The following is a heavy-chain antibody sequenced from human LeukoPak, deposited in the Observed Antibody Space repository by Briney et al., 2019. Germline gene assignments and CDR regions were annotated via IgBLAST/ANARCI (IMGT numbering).Heavy chain of an antibody. Sequence: ASVKVSCKASGYTFTGYYMHWVRQAPGQGLEWMGWINPNSGGTNYAQKFQGRVTMTRDTSISTAYMELSRLRSDDTAVYYCARERLTMVRGVIGGWFDPWGQGTLVPVSS. J-gene: IGHJ5*02. CDR2: INPNSGGT. CDR3: ARERLTMVRGVIGGWFDP. CDR1: GYTFTGYY. V-gene: IGHV1-2*02. D-gene: IGHD3-10*01.